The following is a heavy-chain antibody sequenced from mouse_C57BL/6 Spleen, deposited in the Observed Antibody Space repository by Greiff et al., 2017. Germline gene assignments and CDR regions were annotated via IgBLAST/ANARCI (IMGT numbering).Heavy chain of an antibody. Sequence: QVQLKESGAELVKPGASVKMSCKASGYTFTSYWITWVKQRPGQGLEWIGDIYPGSGSTNYNEKFKSKATLTVDTSSSTAYMQLSSLTSEDSAVYYCARWLPHAMDYWGQGTSVTVSS. D-gene: IGHD2-2*01. J-gene: IGHJ4*01. CDR1: GYTFTSYW. CDR3: ARWLPHAMDY. CDR2: IYPGSGST. V-gene: IGHV1-55*01.